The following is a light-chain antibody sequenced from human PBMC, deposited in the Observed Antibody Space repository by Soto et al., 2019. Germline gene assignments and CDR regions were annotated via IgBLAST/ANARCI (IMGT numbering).Light chain of an antibody. CDR3: QQYNSWPPIT. Sequence: EVVMTQSPATLSVSPGESANLSGRASESVSSNLAWYQQRPGQAPRLVIYGASTRATGIPARFSGGGSGTEFTLTISSLQSEDFAVYYCQQYNSWPPITFGQGTRLEI. J-gene: IGKJ5*01. CDR2: GAS. V-gene: IGKV3-15*01. CDR1: ESVSSN.